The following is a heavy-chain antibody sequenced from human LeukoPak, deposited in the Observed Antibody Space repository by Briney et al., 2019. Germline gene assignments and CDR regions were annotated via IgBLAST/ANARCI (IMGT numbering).Heavy chain of an antibody. V-gene: IGHV1-2*02. CDR2: INPKSGGA. Sequence: GASVKVSCKASGYTFTDYYMHWVRQAPGQGLEWMGWINPKSGGADYAQKFQGRVTLTRETSISTAYMELRRLWSDDTAVFYCSIDFGYWGQGTLVTVSS. CDR1: GYTFTDYY. CDR3: SIDFGY. J-gene: IGHJ4*02.